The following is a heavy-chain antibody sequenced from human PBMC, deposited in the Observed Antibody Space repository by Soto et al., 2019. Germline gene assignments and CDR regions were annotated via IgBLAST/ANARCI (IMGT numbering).Heavy chain of an antibody. V-gene: IGHV3-30*18. CDR1: GFTFSNYG. D-gene: IGHD2-2*01. CDR3: AKVTGYCSSSSCRRDYYYYYGMDV. CDR2: ISYDGSDK. J-gene: IGHJ6*02. Sequence: LRLSCAASGFTFSNYGMHWVRQAPGKGLEWVAVISYDGSDKYYADSVRGRFSISRDNSKNTLYLQMNSLRAEDTAVYYCAKVTGYCSSSSCRRDYYYYYGMDVWGQGTTVTVSS.